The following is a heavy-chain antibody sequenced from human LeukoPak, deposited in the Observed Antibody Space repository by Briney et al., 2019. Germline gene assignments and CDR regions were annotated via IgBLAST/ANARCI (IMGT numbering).Heavy chain of an antibody. CDR1: GFTFSSYS. D-gene: IGHD2-15*01. J-gene: IGHJ4*02. CDR3: ARDGGKGGNSDY. CDR2: ISSSTSII. Sequence: QSGGSLRLSCAAAGFTFSSYSMNWVRQAPGKGLQWVSYISSSTSIIYYADSVKGRFTISRDNAKNSLYLQMNSLRDEDTAVYYCARDGGKGGNSDYWGQGTLVTVSS. V-gene: IGHV3-48*02.